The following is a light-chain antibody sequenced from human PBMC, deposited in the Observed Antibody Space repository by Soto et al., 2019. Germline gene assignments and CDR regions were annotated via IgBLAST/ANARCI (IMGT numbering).Light chain of an antibody. CDR1: SSDIGGYNY. J-gene: IGLJ2*01. Sequence: QSVLTQPPSASGSPGQSVTISCTGSSSDIGGYNYVSWYHQHPGTAPHLIIYEVSKRPSGVSDRFSGSKSGSTASLTVSGLQAYDEAHYFCSSYAGSDKFVIFGGGTKLTVL. V-gene: IGLV2-8*01. CDR3: SSYAGSDKFVI. CDR2: EVS.